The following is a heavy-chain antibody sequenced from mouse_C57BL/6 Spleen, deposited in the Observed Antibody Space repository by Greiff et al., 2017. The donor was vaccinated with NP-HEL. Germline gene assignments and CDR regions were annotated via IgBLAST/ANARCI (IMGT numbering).Heavy chain of an antibody. CDR3: ARPGEYDGYYFDY. CDR2: ISSGSSTI. Sequence: EVKLVESGGGLVKPGGSLKLSCAASGFTFSNYGMYWVRQAPEKGLEWVAYISSGSSTIYYADTVKGRFTISRDNAKNTLFLQMTSLRSEDTAMYYCARPGEYDGYYFDYWGQGTTLTVSS. D-gene: IGHD2-14*01. V-gene: IGHV5-17*01. J-gene: IGHJ2*01. CDR1: GFTFSNYG.